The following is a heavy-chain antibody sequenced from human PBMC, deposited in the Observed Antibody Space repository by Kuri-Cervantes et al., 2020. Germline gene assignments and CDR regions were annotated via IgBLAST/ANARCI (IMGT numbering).Heavy chain of an antibody. Sequence: GGSLRLSCAASGFTVSSNYMSWVRQAPGKGLEWVAVIWYDGSDKYYADSVKGRFTISRDNSKNTLYLQMNSLRAEDTAVYYCAREDYDFWSGYRYYGMDVWGQGTTVTVSS. CDR3: AREDYDFWSGYRYYGMDV. V-gene: IGHV3-33*08. D-gene: IGHD3-3*01. CDR1: GFTVSSNY. CDR2: IWYDGSDK. J-gene: IGHJ6*02.